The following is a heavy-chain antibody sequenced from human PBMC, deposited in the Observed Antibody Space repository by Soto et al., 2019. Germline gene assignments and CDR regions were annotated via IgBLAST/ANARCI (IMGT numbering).Heavy chain of an antibody. D-gene: IGHD1-26*01. Sequence: ASVKVSCKASGYTFTSYGISWVRQAPGQGLEWMGRISPYNGKTNYAQKLQGRVTITADKSTSTAYMELSSLRSEDTAVYYCARVGEQDWLDYWGQGTLVTVSS. CDR3: ARVGEQDWLDY. J-gene: IGHJ4*02. CDR1: GYTFTSYG. CDR2: ISPYNGKT. V-gene: IGHV1-18*01.